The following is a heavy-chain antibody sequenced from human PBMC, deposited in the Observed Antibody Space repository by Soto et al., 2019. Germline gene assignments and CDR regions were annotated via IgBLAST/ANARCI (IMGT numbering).Heavy chain of an antibody. CDR2: ISSSSSYI. CDR1: GFTVSSYS. V-gene: IGHV3-21*01. Sequence: EVQLVESGGGLVKPGGSLRLSCAASGFTVSSYSMNWVRQAPGKGLEWVSSISSSSSYIYYADSVKGRFTISRDNAKNSLYLQMNSLRAEDTAVYYCATGEYYYVSSGYYYCWGQGTLVTVSS. D-gene: IGHD3-22*01. CDR3: ATGEYYYVSSGYYYC. J-gene: IGHJ4*02.